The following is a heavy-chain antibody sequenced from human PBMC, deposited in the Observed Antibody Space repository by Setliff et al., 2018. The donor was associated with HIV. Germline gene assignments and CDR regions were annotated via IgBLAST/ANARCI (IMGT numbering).Heavy chain of an antibody. CDR2: IYYSGST. CDR3: AREVDVVTTSDAFDI. CDR1: GGSISNSRYY. V-gene: IGHV4-39*07. J-gene: IGHJ3*02. Sequence: SETLSLTCTVSGGSISNSRYYWSWIRQPPGKGLEWIGSIYYSGSTYYNPSLKSRVTLSVDTSKNQFSLNLSSVTAADTAVYYCAREVDVVTTSDAFDIWGQGTMVTVSS. D-gene: IGHD2-21*02.